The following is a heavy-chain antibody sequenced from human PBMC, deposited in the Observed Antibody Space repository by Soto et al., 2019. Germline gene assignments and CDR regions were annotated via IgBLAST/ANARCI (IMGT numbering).Heavy chain of an antibody. CDR1: GYTFTSYG. CDR2: ISAYNGNT. V-gene: IGHV1-18*01. Sequence: QVQLVQSGAEVKKPGASVKVSCKASGYTFTSYGISWVRQAPGQGREWMGWISAYNGNTNYAQKHQGRVTMTTDTSTSTAYMELRSMRSDDTAVYYCAREGDYDILSGYYIIHYYYGMDVWGQGTTVTVSS. J-gene: IGHJ6*02. CDR3: AREGDYDILSGYYIIHYYYGMDV. D-gene: IGHD3-9*01.